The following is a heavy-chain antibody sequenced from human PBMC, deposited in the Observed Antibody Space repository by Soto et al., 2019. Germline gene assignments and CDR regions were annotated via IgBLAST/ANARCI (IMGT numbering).Heavy chain of an antibody. D-gene: IGHD5-18*01. CDR2: IYPGDSDT. CDR3: ARDVGYSYGHEDYYGMDV. Sequence: PGESLTISCKGSGYSFTSYWIGWVRQMPGKGLEWMGIIYPGDSDTRYSPSFQGQVTISADKSISTAYLQWSSLKASDTAMYYCARDVGYSYGHEDYYGMDVWGQGTTVTVSS. V-gene: IGHV5-51*01. J-gene: IGHJ6*02. CDR1: GYSFTSYW.